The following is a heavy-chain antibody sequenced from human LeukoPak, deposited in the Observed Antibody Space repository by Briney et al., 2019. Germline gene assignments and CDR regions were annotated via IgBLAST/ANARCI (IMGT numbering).Heavy chain of an antibody. V-gene: IGHV3-21*01. CDR2: ISSSSSYI. CDR3: ARDDSGSSPGY. D-gene: IGHD1-26*01. CDR1: GFTFSSYI. J-gene: IGHJ4*02. Sequence: GGSLRLSCAASGFTFSSYIMNWVRQAPGKWLEWVSSISSSSSYIYYADSVKGRFTISRDNAKNSLYLQMNSLRAEDTAVYYCARDDSGSSPGYWGQGTLVTVSS.